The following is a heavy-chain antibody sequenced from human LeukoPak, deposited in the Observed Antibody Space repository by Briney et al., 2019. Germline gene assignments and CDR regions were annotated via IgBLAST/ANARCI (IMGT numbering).Heavy chain of an antibody. CDR3: ARLSVRSRYYYYYMDV. V-gene: IGHV4-39*07. CDR1: GGSISSSSYY. CDR2: INHSGNT. D-gene: IGHD4-17*01. Sequence: SETLSLTCTVSGGSISSSSYYWSWIRQPPGKGLEWIGEINHSGNTNYNPSLKSRFTISVDTSKNQFSLKLSSVTAADTAVYYCARLSVRSRYYYYYMDVWGKGTTVTISS. J-gene: IGHJ6*03.